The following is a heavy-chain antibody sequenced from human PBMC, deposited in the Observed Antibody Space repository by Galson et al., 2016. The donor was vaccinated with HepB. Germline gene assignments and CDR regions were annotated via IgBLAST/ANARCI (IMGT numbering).Heavy chain of an antibody. CDR1: GFTFDYYA. CDR2: ISGDGDST. D-gene: IGHD1/OR15-1a*01. CDR3: AKDFNFRDRSTSGTIYN. J-gene: IGHJ4*02. Sequence: SLRLSCAASGFTFDYYAMHWVRQGPGEGLEWVSLISGDGDSTYYADYVKGRFTISRDNSKNSLYLQMNSLRTEDTALYYCAKDFNFRDRSTSGTIYNWGQGTLVTVSS. V-gene: IGHV3-43*02.